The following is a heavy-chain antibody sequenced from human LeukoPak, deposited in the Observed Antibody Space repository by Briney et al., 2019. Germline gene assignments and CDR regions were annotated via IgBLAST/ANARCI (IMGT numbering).Heavy chain of an antibody. J-gene: IGHJ4*02. D-gene: IGHD3-16*01. CDR1: GYTFTGYY. Sequence: GASVKVSCKASGYTFTGYYMHWVRQAPGQGLEWMGWINPNSGGTNYAQKFQGRVTMTRDTSISTAYMELSSLRSEDTAVYYCARDLEGDPDYWGQGTLVTVSS. CDR2: INPNSGGT. V-gene: IGHV1-2*02. CDR3: ARDLEGDPDY.